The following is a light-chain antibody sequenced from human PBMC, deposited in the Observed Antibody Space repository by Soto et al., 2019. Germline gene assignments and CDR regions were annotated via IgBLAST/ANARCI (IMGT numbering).Light chain of an antibody. V-gene: IGKV3-15*01. CDR1: QSVRSN. CDR2: GAS. Sequence: EIVMTQSPATLSVSPGERATLSCRASQSVRSNLAWYQQTPGQSPRLLIYGASTRATGIPARFSGSGSGTQFTLTISSLQSEDFAVYYCQQYNEWPSWTFGQGTKVDIK. J-gene: IGKJ1*01. CDR3: QQYNEWPSWT.